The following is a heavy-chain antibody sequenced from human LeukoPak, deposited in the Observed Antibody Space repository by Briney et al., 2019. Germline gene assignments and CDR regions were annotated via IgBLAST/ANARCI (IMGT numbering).Heavy chain of an antibody. CDR3: ARRIAARREFDY. J-gene: IGHJ4*02. V-gene: IGHV3-64D*06. CDR2: ISTNGGSI. CDR1: GFTLSSCA. D-gene: IGHD6-6*01. Sequence: PGGSLRLSCSASGFTLSSCAMHWVRQAPGKGLEYVSGISTNGGSIYYADSVKGRFTISRGNSKNMLYLQMTSLRAEDTAVYYCARRIAARREFDYWGQGTLVTVSS.